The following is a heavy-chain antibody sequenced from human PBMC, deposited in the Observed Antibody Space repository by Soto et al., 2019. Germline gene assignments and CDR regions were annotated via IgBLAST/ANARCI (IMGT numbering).Heavy chain of an antibody. J-gene: IGHJ4*02. CDR1: GGSFTSNNW. Sequence: LSLTFAVSGGSFTSNNWWTWVRQPPGQGLEWIGEIYRTGSTNYNPSLKSRVTISLDKSENQFSLKVTSLTAADTAVYYCASRDPGTSADYWGQGTLVTSPQ. V-gene: IGHV4-4*02. CDR3: ASRDPGTSADY. CDR2: IYRTGST. D-gene: IGHD1-7*01.